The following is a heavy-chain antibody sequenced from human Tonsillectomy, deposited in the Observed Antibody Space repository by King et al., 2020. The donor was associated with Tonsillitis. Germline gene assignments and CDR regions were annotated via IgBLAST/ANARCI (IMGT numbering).Heavy chain of an antibody. CDR3: ASTRIDYAAFDI. D-gene: IGHD4-17*01. CDR1: GFTFSSCG. J-gene: IGHJ3*02. CDR2: IWYDGSKK. Sequence: VQLVESGGGVVQPGRSLRLACAASGFTFSSCGMHWVRPAPGKRLEWVAVIWYDGSKKYYADFVKGRFTISRDNSKNTLFLQMNSLRAEDTAVYYCASTRIDYAAFDIWGQGTMVTVSS. V-gene: IGHV3-33*01.